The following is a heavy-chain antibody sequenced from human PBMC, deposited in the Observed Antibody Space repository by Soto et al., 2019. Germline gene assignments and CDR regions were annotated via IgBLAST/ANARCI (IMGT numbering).Heavy chain of an antibody. CDR1: GGSVSSASDC. D-gene: IGHD3-22*01. J-gene: IGHJ5*01. CDR3: ARAKKNYYDGGGYPVDS. CDR2: IYNTGSA. V-gene: IGHV4-61*01. Sequence: SETLALTVTVSGGSVSSASDCGNCIRHPPGKGLEWIGYIYNTGSANYNPSLKIRVTISVDTSKNRFSLNLNSVNAADTAMYYCARAKKNYYDGGGYPVDSWGQGTLVTVSS.